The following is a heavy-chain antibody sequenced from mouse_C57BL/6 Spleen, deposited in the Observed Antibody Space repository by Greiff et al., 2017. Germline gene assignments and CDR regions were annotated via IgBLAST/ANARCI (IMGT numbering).Heavy chain of an antibody. J-gene: IGHJ2*01. CDR3: ARGRLRRDLDY. V-gene: IGHV1-63*01. D-gene: IGHD2-4*01. CDR1: GYTFTNYW. CDR2: IYPGGGYT. Sequence: VKLMESGAELVRPGTSVKMSCKASGYTFTNYWIGWAKQRPGHGLEWIGDIYPGGGYTNYNEKFKGKATLTADKSSSTAYMQFSSLTSEDSAIYYCARGRLRRDLDYWGQGTTLTVSS.